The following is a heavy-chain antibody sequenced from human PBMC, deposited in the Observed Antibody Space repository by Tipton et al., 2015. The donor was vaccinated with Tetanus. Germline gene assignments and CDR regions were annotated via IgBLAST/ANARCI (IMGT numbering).Heavy chain of an antibody. CDR2: IYPGESDT. J-gene: IGHJ4*02. CDR1: GYSFTNHW. Sequence: VQLVQSGVEVKKPGESLKISCKGSGYSFTNHWIAWLRQMPGEGLEWMGIIYPGESDTRYRPSFQGQVTISADKSISTAYLQWSSLKASDSAMYYCARHTSGSYHAPFDYWGQGTLVTVSS. CDR3: ARHTSGSYHAPFDY. V-gene: IGHV5-51*01. D-gene: IGHD1-26*01.